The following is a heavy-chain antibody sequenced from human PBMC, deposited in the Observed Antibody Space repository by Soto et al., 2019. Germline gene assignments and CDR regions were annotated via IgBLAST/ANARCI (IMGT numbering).Heavy chain of an antibody. CDR3: ARERHNYDSSGYQRYFDY. J-gene: IGHJ4*02. D-gene: IGHD3-22*01. CDR2: IWSDGNYK. V-gene: IGHV3-33*08. Sequence: GGSLRLSCAASGFTFSNYGMHWVRQAPGKGLEWVAVIWSDGNYKYYAESLKGRITISRDNSKNTLYLQMNSLRAEDTAVYSCARERHNYDSSGYQRYFDYWGQGTPVTVSS. CDR1: GFTFSNYG.